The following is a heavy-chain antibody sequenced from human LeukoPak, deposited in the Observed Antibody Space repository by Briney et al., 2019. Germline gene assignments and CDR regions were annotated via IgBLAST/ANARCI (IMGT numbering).Heavy chain of an antibody. CDR3: ARQVTPSSGLHWFDP. J-gene: IGHJ5*02. D-gene: IGHD6-19*01. CDR2: VDYSGTT. CDR1: GGSISRSVDY. Sequence: SETLSVTCTDPGGSISRSVDYWGWIRQPPGKGLEWIACVDYSGTTYYNPSLKSRVTISVDTSKNQFSLMLTSVTAADTAAYHCARQVTPSSGLHWFDPWGQGTLVTVSS. V-gene: IGHV4-39*01.